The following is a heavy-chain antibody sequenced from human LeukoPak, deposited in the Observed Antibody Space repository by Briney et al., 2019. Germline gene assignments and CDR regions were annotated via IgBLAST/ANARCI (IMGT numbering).Heavy chain of an antibody. V-gene: IGHV1-46*01. J-gene: IGHJ4*02. CDR1: GYTFTGYY. CDR3: AASGMAEPFDY. D-gene: IGHD6-13*01. CDR2: INPSGGST. Sequence: ASVKVSCKASGYTFTGYYMHWVRQAPGQGLEWMGIINPSGGSTSYAQKFQGRVTMTRDTSTSTVYMELSSLRSEDTAVYYCAASGMAEPFDYWGQGTLVTVSS.